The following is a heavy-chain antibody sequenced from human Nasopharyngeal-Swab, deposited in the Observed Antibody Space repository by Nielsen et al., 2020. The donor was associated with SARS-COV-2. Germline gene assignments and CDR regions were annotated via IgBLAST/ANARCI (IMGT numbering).Heavy chain of an antibody. D-gene: IGHD5-12*01. CDR1: GFTFSNAW. Sequence: GGSLRLSCAASGFTFSNAWMSWVRQAPGKGLEWVGRIKSKTDGGTTDYAAPVKGRFTISRDDSKNTLYLQMNSLKTEDTAVYYCAKGGAGYSGYDDYWGQGTLVTVSS. CDR2: IKSKTDGGTT. J-gene: IGHJ4*02. CDR3: AKGGAGYSGYDDY. V-gene: IGHV3-15*01.